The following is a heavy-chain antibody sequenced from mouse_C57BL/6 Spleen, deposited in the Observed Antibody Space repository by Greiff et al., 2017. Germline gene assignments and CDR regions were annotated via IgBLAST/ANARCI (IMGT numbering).Heavy chain of an antibody. CDR2: IYPGDGDT. D-gene: IGHD6-1*01. CDR3: ARQPFAY. Sequence: QVQLKESGPELVKPGASVKISCKASGYAFSSSWMNWVKQRPGKGREWIGRIYPGDGDTNYNGKFKGKAALTADKSSSTAYMQLSSLTSEDSAVYFCARQPFAYWGQGTLVTVSA. CDR1: GYAFSSSW. V-gene: IGHV1-82*01. J-gene: IGHJ3*01.